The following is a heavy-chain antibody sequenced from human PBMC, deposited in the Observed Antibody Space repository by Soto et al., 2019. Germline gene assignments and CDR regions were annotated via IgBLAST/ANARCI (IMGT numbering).Heavy chain of an antibody. V-gene: IGHV4-4*02. J-gene: IGHJ5*02. Sequence: PSETLSLTCFVSGTSISSTYWWTWVRQSPGKGLEWIGEIHHTGGTNYNPALKTRLTISVDKANNQFSLKLSSVTAADTAVYYCARHSGYSYGYPNWFDPWGQGSLVTVSS. D-gene: IGHD5-18*01. CDR2: IHHTGGT. CDR1: GTSISSTYW. CDR3: ARHSGYSYGYPNWFDP.